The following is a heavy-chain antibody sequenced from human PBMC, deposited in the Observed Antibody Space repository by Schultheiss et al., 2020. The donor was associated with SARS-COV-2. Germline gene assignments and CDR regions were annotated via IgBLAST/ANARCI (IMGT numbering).Heavy chain of an antibody. J-gene: IGHJ5*02. CDR2: INSDGSST. V-gene: IGHV3-74*01. D-gene: IGHD4-11*01. Sequence: GSLRLSCAASGFTFSSYWMHWVRQAPGKGLVWVSRINSDGSSTSYADSVKGRFTISRDNAKNTLYLQMNSLRAEDTAVYYCAKGRMTTGWFDPWGQGTLVTVSS. CDR1: GFTFSSYW. CDR3: AKGRMTTGWFDP.